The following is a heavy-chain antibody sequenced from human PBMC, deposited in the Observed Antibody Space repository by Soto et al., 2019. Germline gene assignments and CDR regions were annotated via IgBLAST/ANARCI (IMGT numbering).Heavy chain of an antibody. Sequence: SETLSLTCAVSGGSISSGGYFWSWIRQRPGKGLEWIGYIYYSGSTDYNPSLRSRVTISLDTSKKQFSLKLNSVTAADTAVYYCAACGNSNYGGAFDIWGQGKMVTVSS. CDR3: AACGNSNYGGAFDI. D-gene: IGHD4-17*01. CDR2: IYYSGST. J-gene: IGHJ3*02. V-gene: IGHV4-31*11. CDR1: GGSISSGGYF.